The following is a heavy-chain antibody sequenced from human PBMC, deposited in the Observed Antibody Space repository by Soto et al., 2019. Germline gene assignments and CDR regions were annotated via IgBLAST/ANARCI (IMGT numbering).Heavy chain of an antibody. V-gene: IGHV4-39*01. J-gene: IGHJ4*02. CDR3: ARLTVSRGFAY. D-gene: IGHD4-17*01. CDR2: IYYSGST. Sequence: QLQLQESGPGLAKPSETLSLICTVSGGSISSSSYYWGWIRQPPGKGLEWIGNIYYSGSTTYNSSLKSRVPISVDASKNQFSLKLSSVTAADPALYYCARLTVSRGFAYWGQGTLVSVSS. CDR1: GGSISSSSYY.